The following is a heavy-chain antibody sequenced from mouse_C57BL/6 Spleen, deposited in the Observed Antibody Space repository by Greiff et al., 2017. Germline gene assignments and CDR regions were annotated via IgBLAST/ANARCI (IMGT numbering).Heavy chain of an antibody. CDR3: SRDYCGSSWYFDV. Sequence: VQLQQPGAELVMPGASVKLSCKASGYTFTSYWMHWVKQRPGQGLEWIGEIDPSDSYTNYNQKFKGKSTLTVDKSSSTAYMQLSSLTSEDSAVYYCSRDYCGSSWYFDVWGKGTTVTVSS. D-gene: IGHD1-1*01. V-gene: IGHV1-69*01. CDR2: IDPSDSYT. CDR1: GYTFTSYW. J-gene: IGHJ1*03.